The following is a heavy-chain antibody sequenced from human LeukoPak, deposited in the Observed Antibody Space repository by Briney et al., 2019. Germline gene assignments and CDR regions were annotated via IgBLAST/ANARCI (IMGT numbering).Heavy chain of an antibody. CDR2: ISSSSSYK. Sequence: GGSLRLSCAASGFTFSSYSMNWVRQAPGKGLEWVPSISSSSSYKYYTDSVKGRFTISRDNAKNSLYLQMNSLRAEDTAVYYCARSAAGTYYWGQGTLVTVSS. J-gene: IGHJ4*02. CDR1: GFTFSSYS. CDR3: ARSAAGTYY. D-gene: IGHD1-1*01. V-gene: IGHV3-21*01.